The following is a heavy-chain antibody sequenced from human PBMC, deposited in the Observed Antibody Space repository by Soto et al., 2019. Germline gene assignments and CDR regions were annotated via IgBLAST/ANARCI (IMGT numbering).Heavy chain of an antibody. D-gene: IGHD2-21*02. J-gene: IGHJ6*02. CDR1: GFNFRKYA. V-gene: IGHV3-23*01. Sequence: GWSLRLSCAGSGFNFRKYALNWVRQAPGKGLEWVSAISASGGDTYYADSVKGWFTISRDSSKNTLYLQMSSLRAEDTSVYYCARGERIVAVTSNRCYSGLDFWGQGNTVTVSS. CDR2: ISASGGDT. CDR3: ARGERIVAVTSNRCYSGLDF.